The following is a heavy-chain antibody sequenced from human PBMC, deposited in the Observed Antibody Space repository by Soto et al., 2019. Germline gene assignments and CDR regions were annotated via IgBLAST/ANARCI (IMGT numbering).Heavy chain of an antibody. CDR2: ISGSGGST. V-gene: IGHV3-23*01. D-gene: IGHD3-22*01. CDR3: VKSLYYYDSSPLDH. CDR1: GFTFSSYA. J-gene: IGHJ4*02. Sequence: GGSLRLSCAASGFTFSSYAMSWVRQAPGKGLEWVSAISGSGGSTYYADSVKGRFTISRDNAKTTLYLQMDRLRPEDTALYFCVKSLYYYDSSPLDHWGQGTLVTVSS.